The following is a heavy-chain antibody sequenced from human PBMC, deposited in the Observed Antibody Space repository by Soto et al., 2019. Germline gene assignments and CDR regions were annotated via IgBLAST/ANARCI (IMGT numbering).Heavy chain of an antibody. CDR1: GFPFSSYA. CDR3: AKKKDYDILSIDY. V-gene: IGHV3-23*01. Sequence: PGGSLRLSCAASGFPFSSYAMSWVRQAPGKGLEWVSAISGSGGSTYYADSVKGRFTISRDNSKNTPYLQMNSLRAEDTAVYYCAKKKDYDILSIDYWGQGTLVTVS. CDR2: ISGSGGST. D-gene: IGHD3-9*01. J-gene: IGHJ4*02.